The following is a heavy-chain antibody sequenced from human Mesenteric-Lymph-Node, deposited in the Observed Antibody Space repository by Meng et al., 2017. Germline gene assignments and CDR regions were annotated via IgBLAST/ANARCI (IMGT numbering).Heavy chain of an antibody. Sequence: GESLKISCAASGFTFSSYGMHWVRQAPGKGLEWVAVIWYDGSNKYYADSVKGRFTISRDNSKNTLYLQMNSLRAEDTAVYYCARDPTYYYDSSGPKGYFDYWGQGTLVTVSS. CDR1: GFTFSSYG. D-gene: IGHD3-22*01. J-gene: IGHJ4*02. CDR2: IWYDGSNK. V-gene: IGHV3-33*01. CDR3: ARDPTYYYDSSGPKGYFDY.